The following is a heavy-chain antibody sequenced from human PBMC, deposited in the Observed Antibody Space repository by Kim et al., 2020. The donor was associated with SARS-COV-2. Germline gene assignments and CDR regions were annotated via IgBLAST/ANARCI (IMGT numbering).Heavy chain of an antibody. D-gene: IGHD1-26*01. J-gene: IGHJ3*02. V-gene: IGHV1-2*06. Sequence: ASVKVSCKASGYTFTGYYMHWVRQAPGQGLEWMGRINPNSGGTNYAQKFQGRVTMTRDTSISTAYMELSRLRSDDTAVYYCASVVGATTHDDAFDIWGQGTMVTVSS. CDR1: GYTFTGYY. CDR3: ASVVGATTHDDAFDI. CDR2: INPNSGGT.